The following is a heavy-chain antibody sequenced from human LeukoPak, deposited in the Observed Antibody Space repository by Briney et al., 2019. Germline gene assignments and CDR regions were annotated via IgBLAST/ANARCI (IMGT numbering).Heavy chain of an antibody. CDR3: ARGGLDYYDSSGFYRRNDAFDI. J-gene: IGHJ3*02. V-gene: IGHV4-59*01. CDR1: GGSISSYY. CDR2: IYYSGST. Sequence: PSETLSLTCTVSGGSISSYYCSRIRQPPGKGLEWIGYIYYSGSTDYNPSLKSRVTMSVDTSKNQFSLKLSSVTAADTAVYYCARGGLDYYDSSGFYRRNDAFDIWGQGTRVTVSS. D-gene: IGHD3-22*01.